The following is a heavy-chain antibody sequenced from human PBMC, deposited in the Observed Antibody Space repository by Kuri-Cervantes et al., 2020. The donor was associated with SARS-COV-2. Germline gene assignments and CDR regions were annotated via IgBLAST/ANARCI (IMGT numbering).Heavy chain of an antibody. CDR1: GGTFTTYG. CDR3: AGLTFCSLVPQ. Sequence: SVKVSCKASGGTFTTYGFTWVRQAPGQGLEWMGGIIPFFGTPNYAQKFEGRVTITADESTSTAYMELSSLRSEGTAVYYCAGLTFCSLVPQWGQGTLVTVSS. CDR2: IIPFFGTP. J-gene: IGHJ4*02. D-gene: IGHD6-13*01. V-gene: IGHV1-69*13.